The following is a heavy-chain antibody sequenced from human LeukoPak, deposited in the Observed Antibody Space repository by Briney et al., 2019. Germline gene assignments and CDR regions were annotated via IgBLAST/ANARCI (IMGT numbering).Heavy chain of an antibody. Sequence: GGSLRLSCAASGFTFSSYAMSWVRQAPGKGLEWVSAISGSGGSTYYADSVKGRFTISRDNSKNTLYLQMNSLRAEDTAVYYCAKVGKVYDILTGYDLYYYGMDVWGQGTTVTVSS. V-gene: IGHV3-23*01. CDR1: GFTFSSYA. CDR3: AKVGKVYDILTGYDLYYYGMDV. D-gene: IGHD3-9*01. CDR2: ISGSGGST. J-gene: IGHJ6*02.